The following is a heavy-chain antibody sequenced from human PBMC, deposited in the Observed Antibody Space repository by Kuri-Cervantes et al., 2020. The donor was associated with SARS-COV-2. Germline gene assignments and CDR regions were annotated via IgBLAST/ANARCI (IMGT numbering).Heavy chain of an antibody. Sequence: GSLRLSCVVSGGSISSNWWTWVRHPPGKGLEWIGEIYHSGSTNYSPSLGGRATISLDKSKNQFSLNVYSVTAADTAVYYCANLGPGGHAYSFLDYWGQGTLVTVSS. D-gene: IGHD4-11*01. V-gene: IGHV4-4*02. CDR1: GGSISSNW. CDR2: IYHSGST. J-gene: IGHJ4*02. CDR3: ANLGPGGHAYSFLDY.